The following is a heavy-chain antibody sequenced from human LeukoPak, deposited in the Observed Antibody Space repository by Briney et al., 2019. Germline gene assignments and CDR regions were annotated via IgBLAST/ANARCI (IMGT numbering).Heavy chain of an antibody. D-gene: IGHD5-18*01. CDR2: IYSSGST. CDR3: ARDQAAMVSDAFDI. V-gene: IGHV3-66*01. Sequence: GGSLRLSCAASGFTVSSNYMNWVRQAPGKGLEWVSVIYSSGSTYHADSVKGRFTISRDNSKNTLYLQMNSLRAEDTAVYYCARDQAAMVSDAFDIWGQGTMVTVSS. J-gene: IGHJ3*02. CDR1: GFTVSSNY.